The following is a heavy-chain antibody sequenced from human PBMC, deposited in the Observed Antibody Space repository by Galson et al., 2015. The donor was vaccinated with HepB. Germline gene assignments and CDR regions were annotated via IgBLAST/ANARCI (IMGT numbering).Heavy chain of an antibody. CDR1: GFTVSSNY. V-gene: IGHV3-66*01. CDR2: IYSGGST. Sequence: SLRLSCAASGFTVSSNYMSWVRQAPGKGLEWVSVIYSGGSTYYADSVKGRFTISRDNSKNTLYLQMNSLRAEDTAVYYCARWGYSYAPGAFDIWGQGTMVTVSS. D-gene: IGHD5-18*01. CDR3: ARWGYSYAPGAFDI. J-gene: IGHJ3*02.